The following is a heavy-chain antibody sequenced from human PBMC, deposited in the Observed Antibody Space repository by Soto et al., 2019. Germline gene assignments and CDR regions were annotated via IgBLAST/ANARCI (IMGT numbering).Heavy chain of an antibody. J-gene: IGHJ4*02. CDR3: GRGGGPYVWFNEF. CDR1: GGLFSSFA. Sequence: QDQLVQSGPEVKKPGSSVKVSCKDSGGLFSSFAISWVRQAPGQGLEGLGGIIPVFGTTNYAEKFQGRVTITADESTNTAYMELSSLRSGDTAMYYCGRGGGPYVWFNEFWGQGTLVTVSS. D-gene: IGHD3-16*01. V-gene: IGHV1-69*01. CDR2: IIPVFGTT.